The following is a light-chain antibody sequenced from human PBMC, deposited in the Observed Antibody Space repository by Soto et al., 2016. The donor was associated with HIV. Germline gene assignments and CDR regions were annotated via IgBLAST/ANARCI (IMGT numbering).Light chain of an antibody. Sequence: YVLTQPPSVSVAPGKTATITCGGDNIGRKSVNWYQQKPGQAPVLVVYDDTDRPSGISGRFAGSNSGSAATLTITKVEFGDEADYYCHVWDEASDSAVFAGGTMVTVL. V-gene: IGLV3-21*03. J-gene: IGLJ2*01. CDR2: DDT. CDR1: NIGRKS. CDR3: HVWDEASDSAV.